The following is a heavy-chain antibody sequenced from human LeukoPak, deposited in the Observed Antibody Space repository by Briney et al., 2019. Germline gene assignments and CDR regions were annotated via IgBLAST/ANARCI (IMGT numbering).Heavy chain of an antibody. D-gene: IGHD3-16*01. V-gene: IGHV1-69*05. CDR2: IIPIFCTA. CDR1: GGTFSSYA. CDR3: AREPRSRFGGAFDY. Sequence: SVKVSCKASGGTFSSYAISWVRQAPGQGLEWMGRIIPIFCTANYAQKCQGRVTITTDESTSTAYMELSSLTSEDTAVYYCAREPRSRFGGAFDYWGQGTLVTVSS. J-gene: IGHJ4*02.